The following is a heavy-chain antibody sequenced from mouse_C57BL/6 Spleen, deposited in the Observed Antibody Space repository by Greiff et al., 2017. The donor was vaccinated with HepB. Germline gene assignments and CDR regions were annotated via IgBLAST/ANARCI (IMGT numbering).Heavy chain of an antibody. CDR2: IDPSDSET. Sequence: QVQLQQPGAELVRPGSSVKLSCKASGYTFTSYWMHWVKQRPIQGLEWIGNIDPSDSETHYNQKFKDKATLTVDKSSSTAYMQLSSLTSEDSAVYYCARWYYGSLWYFDVWGTGTTVTVSS. CDR1: GYTFTSYW. J-gene: IGHJ1*03. CDR3: ARWYYGSLWYFDV. V-gene: IGHV1-52*01. D-gene: IGHD1-1*01.